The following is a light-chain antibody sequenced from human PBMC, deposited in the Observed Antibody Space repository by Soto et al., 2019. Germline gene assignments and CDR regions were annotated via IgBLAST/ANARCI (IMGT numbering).Light chain of an antibody. CDR2: DAS. Sequence: DIQMTQSPSTLSASVGDRVSIACLASQSISSSLAWYQQKPGKAPKLLIYDASSLESGVPSRFSGSGSGTEFTLSINSLQPQDFATYYCQQYHRYSWTFGQGTKVDIK. V-gene: IGKV1-5*01. CDR3: QQYHRYSWT. J-gene: IGKJ1*01. CDR1: QSISSS.